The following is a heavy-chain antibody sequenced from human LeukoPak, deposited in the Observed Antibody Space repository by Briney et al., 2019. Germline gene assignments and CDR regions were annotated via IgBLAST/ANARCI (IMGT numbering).Heavy chain of an antibody. CDR2: VYYSGST. CDR3: ARLFGDDILTGYYDY. CDR1: GGSISTYY. Sequence: SETLSLTCTVSGGSISTYYWSWIRQPPGKGLEWIGYVYYSGSTDYNPSLKSRVTISVDSSKNQFSLKLRSVTAADTAVYYCARLFGDDILTGYYDYWGQGTLVTVSS. J-gene: IGHJ4*02. V-gene: IGHV4-59*08. D-gene: IGHD3-9*01.